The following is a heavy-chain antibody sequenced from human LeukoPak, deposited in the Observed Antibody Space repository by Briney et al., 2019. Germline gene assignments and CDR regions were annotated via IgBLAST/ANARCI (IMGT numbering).Heavy chain of an antibody. V-gene: IGHV1-18*01. Sequence: ASVNVSCKASGYTFTTHGIAWVRQAPGQGLEWMGWISAHNGNTNYAQSLQGRVTMTTDTSTNTAYMELRSLRSDDTAVYYCARDGYFDLWGRGTLVSVS. CDR1: GYTFTTHG. CDR2: ISAHNGNT. CDR3: ARDGYFDL. J-gene: IGHJ2*01.